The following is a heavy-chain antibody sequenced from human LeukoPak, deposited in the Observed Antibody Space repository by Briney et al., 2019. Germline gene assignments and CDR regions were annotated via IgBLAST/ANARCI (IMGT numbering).Heavy chain of an antibody. CDR2: ISYDGSNK. CDR3: ATEYSTMAVAGTFDY. Sequence: QTGGSPRLSCAASGFTFSSYAMHWVRQAPGKGLEWVAVISYDGSNKYYADSVKGRFTISRDNAKNSLYLQMNSLRAEDTAVYYCATEYSTMAVAGTFDYWGQGTLVTVSS. D-gene: IGHD6-19*01. CDR1: GFTFSSYA. V-gene: IGHV3-30-3*01. J-gene: IGHJ4*02.